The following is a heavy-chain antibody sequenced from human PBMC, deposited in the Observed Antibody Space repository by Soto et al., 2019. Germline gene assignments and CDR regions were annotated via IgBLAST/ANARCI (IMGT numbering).Heavy chain of an antibody. V-gene: IGHV1-3*01. CDR1: GYTFTSYA. Sequence: ASVKVSCKASGYTFTSYAMHWVRQAPGQRLEWMGWINAGNGNTKYSQKFQGRVTITRDTSASTAYMELSSLRSEDTAVYYCARGLTVYYDFWSGYYYLGWFDAWGQGTLVTVSS. J-gene: IGHJ5*02. D-gene: IGHD3-3*01. CDR2: INAGNGNT. CDR3: ARGLTVYYDFWSGYYYLGWFDA.